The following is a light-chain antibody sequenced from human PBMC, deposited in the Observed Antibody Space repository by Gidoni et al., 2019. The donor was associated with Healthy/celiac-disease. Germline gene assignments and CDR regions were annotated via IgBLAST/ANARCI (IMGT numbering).Light chain of an antibody. V-gene: IGKV1-33*01. J-gene: IGKJ2*01. Sequence: DIQMPQPPSSLSSSVGDRVTITCQASQDISNYLNWYQQKPGKAPKLLIYDASNLETGVPSRFSGSGSGTDFTFTISSLQPEDIATYYCQQYGNLPRTFGQGTKLEIK. CDR3: QQYGNLPRT. CDR2: DAS. CDR1: QDISNY.